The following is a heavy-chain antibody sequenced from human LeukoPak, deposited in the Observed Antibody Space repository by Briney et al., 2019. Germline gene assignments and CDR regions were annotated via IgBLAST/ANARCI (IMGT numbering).Heavy chain of an antibody. J-gene: IGHJ4*02. CDR2: IYHSGST. D-gene: IGHD6-13*01. V-gene: IGHV4-38-2*02. Sequence: SETLSLTCTVSGYSISSGYYWGWIRQPPGKGLEWIGSIYHSGSTYYNPSLKSRVTISVDTSKNQFSLKLSSVTAADTAVYYCARAPSASEQQLDYWGQGTLVTVSS. CDR1: GYSISSGYY. CDR3: ARAPSASEQQLDY.